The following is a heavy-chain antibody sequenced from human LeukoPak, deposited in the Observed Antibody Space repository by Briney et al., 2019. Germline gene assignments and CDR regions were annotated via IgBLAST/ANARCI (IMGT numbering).Heavy chain of an antibody. D-gene: IGHD3-10*01. CDR2: IWYDGSKT. J-gene: IGHJ3*02. CDR1: GFIFSNYG. V-gene: IGHV3-30*02. CDR3: AKDTRYHGSGTYATAAFDI. Sequence: GGSLRLSCAASGFIFSNYGMHWVRQAPGKGPEWVAIIWYDGSKTYYADSVKGRFTVSRDNSKNTLYVQMNSLRIEDAAVYYCAKDTRYHGSGTYATAAFDIWGQGTMVTVSS.